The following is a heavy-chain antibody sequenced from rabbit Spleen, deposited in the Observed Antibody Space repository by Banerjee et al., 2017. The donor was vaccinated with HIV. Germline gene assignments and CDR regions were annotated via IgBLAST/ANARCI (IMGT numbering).Heavy chain of an antibody. V-gene: IGHV1S40*01. J-gene: IGHJ2*01. Sequence: QSLEESGGDLVKPGASLTLTCTASGFSFSSSYWKCWVRQAPGKGLEWIACMDTDGSGNTYYAAWAKGRFTISKTSSTTVTLQMTSLTVADTATYFCARGAMSSFDHWGPGTLVTVS. CDR3: ARGAMSSFDH. D-gene: IGHD1-1*01. CDR1: GFSFSSSYW. CDR2: MDTDGSGNT.